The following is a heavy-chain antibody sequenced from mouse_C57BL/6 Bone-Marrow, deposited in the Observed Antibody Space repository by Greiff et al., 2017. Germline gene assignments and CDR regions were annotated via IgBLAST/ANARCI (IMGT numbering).Heavy chain of an antibody. D-gene: IGHD1-1*01. CDR2: IYPGSGNT. CDR3: ARNYGSSYVAY. CDR1: GYTFTDYY. V-gene: IGHV1-76*01. J-gene: IGHJ3*01. Sequence: QVQLQQSGAELVRPGASVKLSCKASGYTFTDYYINWVKQRPGQGLEWIARIYPGSGNTYYNEKFKGKATLTAEKSSSTAYMQLSSLTSEASAVYFCARNYGSSYVAYWGQGSLVTVSA.